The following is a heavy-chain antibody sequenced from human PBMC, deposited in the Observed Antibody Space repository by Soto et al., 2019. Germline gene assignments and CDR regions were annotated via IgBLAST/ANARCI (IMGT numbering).Heavy chain of an antibody. V-gene: IGHV3-15*07. CDR1: GFPFTTVW. D-gene: IGHD1-1*01. CDR3: TSRIRTTNDN. J-gene: IGHJ4*02. CDR2: VKTQAEGATT. Sequence: EVQLVESGGGLVKPGESLRLSCVASGFPFTTVWMNWVRQAPGKGPEWLGRVKTQAEGATTDYAAPAKGRFTIFRDDSINGVYLQMTSLRIEDTALYYCTSRIRTTNDNWGQGTLVTVSS.